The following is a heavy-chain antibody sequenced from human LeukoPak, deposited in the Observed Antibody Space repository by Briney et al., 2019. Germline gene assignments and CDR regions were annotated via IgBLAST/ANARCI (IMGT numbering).Heavy chain of an antibody. V-gene: IGHV3-21*01. CDR3: AKDPRDGYNLWFDY. Sequence: GGSLRLSCAASGFTFSSYSMNWVRQAPGKGLEWVSSISSSSSYIYYADSVKGRFTISRDNAKNSLYLQMNSLRAEDTAVYYCAKDPRDGYNLWFDYWGQGTLVTVSS. D-gene: IGHD5-24*01. CDR1: GFTFSSYS. CDR2: ISSSSSYI. J-gene: IGHJ4*02.